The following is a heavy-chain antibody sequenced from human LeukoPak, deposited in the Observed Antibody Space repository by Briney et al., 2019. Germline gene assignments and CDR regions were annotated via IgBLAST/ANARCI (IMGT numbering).Heavy chain of an antibody. CDR2: ISYDGGNK. Sequence: GGSLRLSCAASGFTFSSYAMHWVRQAPGKGLEWVAVISYDGGNKYYADSVKGRFTISRDNSKNTLYLQMNSLRAEDTAVYYCARDRLGTAMVTSFDYWGQGTLVTVSS. D-gene: IGHD5-18*01. J-gene: IGHJ4*02. CDR3: ARDRLGTAMVTSFDY. V-gene: IGHV3-30*04. CDR1: GFTFSSYA.